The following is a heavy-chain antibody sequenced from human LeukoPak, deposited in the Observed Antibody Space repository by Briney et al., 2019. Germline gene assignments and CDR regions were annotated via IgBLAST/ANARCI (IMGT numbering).Heavy chain of an antibody. CDR3: ARDPNYGDY. J-gene: IGHJ4*02. Sequence: GGSLRLSCAASGFTFSSYGMHWVRQAPGKGLEWVALIWYDGDNEHFADSVKGRFTFSRDNSKNTLYLQMNSLRAEDTAVYYCARDPNYGDYWGQGTLVTVSS. V-gene: IGHV3-33*01. CDR2: IWYDGDNE. CDR1: GFTFSSYG.